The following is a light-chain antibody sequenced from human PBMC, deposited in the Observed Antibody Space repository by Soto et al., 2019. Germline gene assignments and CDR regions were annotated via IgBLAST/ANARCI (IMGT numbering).Light chain of an antibody. J-gene: IGLJ3*02. CDR2: EVS. V-gene: IGLV2-8*01. CDR1: SNDVGGYNY. CDR3: SSYAGSNNVV. Sequence: QSALTQPPSASGSPGQSVTISCTGTSNDVGGYNYVSWYQQHPGKAPKLMIYEVSKRPSGVPDRFSGSKSDNTASLTVSGLQAEDEADYYCSSYAGSNNVVFGGGTKVTVL.